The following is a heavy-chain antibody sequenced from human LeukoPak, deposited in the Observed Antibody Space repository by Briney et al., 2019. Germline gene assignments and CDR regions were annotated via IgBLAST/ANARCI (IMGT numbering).Heavy chain of an antibody. V-gene: IGHV1-2*04. Sequence: GASVKVSCKASGYTFTGYYMHWVRQAPGQGLEWMGWINLNSGGTNYAQKFQGWVTMTRDTSISTAYMELSRLRSDDTAVYYCARSVITYYYDSSTTFDYWGQGTLVTVSS. D-gene: IGHD3-22*01. CDR2: INLNSGGT. J-gene: IGHJ4*02. CDR1: GYTFTGYY. CDR3: ARSVITYYYDSSTTFDY.